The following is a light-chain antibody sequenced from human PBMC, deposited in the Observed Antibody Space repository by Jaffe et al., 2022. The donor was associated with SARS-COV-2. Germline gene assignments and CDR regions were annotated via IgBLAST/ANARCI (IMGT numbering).Light chain of an antibody. CDR2: ATS. J-gene: IGKJ1*01. Sequence: DIQMTQSPSSLSASVGDRVTITCRASQSISSYLNWFQQKPGKAPKLLIYATSNLQSGVPSRFTGSGSGTDFTLTISSLQPEDVATYYCQQSYNFPRTFGQGTKVEIK. V-gene: IGKV1-39*01. CDR1: QSISSY. CDR3: QQSYNFPRT.